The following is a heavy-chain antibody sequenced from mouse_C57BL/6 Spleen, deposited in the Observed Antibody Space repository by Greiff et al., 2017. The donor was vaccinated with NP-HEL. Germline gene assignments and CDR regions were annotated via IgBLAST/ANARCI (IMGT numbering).Heavy chain of an antibody. CDR1: GYTFTSYW. Sequence: VQLQQSGAELVMPGASVKLSCKASGYTFTSYWMHWVKQRPGQGLEWIGEIDPSDSYTNYNQKFKGKSTLTVDKSSSTAYMQLSSLPSEDSAVYYCARPRYGSSHWYFDVWGTGTTVTVSS. CDR3: ARPRYGSSHWYFDV. D-gene: IGHD1-1*01. CDR2: IDPSDSYT. J-gene: IGHJ1*03. V-gene: IGHV1-69*01.